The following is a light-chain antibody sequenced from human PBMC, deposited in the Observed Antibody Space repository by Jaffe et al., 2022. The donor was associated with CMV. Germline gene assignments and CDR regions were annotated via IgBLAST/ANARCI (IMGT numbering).Light chain of an antibody. J-gene: IGKJ2*01. CDR3: QQSSNAPYT. V-gene: IGKV1-39*01. Sequence: DIQMTQSPSSLSASVGDRVTITCRASQSIGNYLNWYQQKPGKAPNLLIYSASSLQSGVPSRFSGSGSGTDFSLTISSLQPEDFAAYYCQQSSNAPYTFGRGTKLEIK. CDR1: QSIGNY. CDR2: SAS.